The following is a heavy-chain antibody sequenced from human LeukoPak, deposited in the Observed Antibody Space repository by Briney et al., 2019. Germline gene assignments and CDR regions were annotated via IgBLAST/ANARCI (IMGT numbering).Heavy chain of an antibody. D-gene: IGHD3-22*01. CDR1: GFTFSSHS. V-gene: IGHV3-23*01. CDR3: ARRLVVTDAFDI. CDR2: FTSMSGTI. J-gene: IGHJ3*02. Sequence: GGSLRLSCVASGFTFSSHSMSWVRQPPGKGLEWVSSFTSMSGTIYYADSVKGRFTISRDNSKNTLYLQMNSLRAEDTAVYYCARRLVVTDAFDIWGQGTMVTVSS.